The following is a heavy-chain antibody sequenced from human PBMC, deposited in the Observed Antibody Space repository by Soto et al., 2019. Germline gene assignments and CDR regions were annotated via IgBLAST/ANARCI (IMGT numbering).Heavy chain of an antibody. CDR1: GVSFSNFG. CDR3: AREGSGYNF. V-gene: IGHV1-69*13. D-gene: IGHD5-12*01. CDR2: IVPVFGRP. J-gene: IGHJ4*02. Sequence: SVKVSCKASGVSFSNFGISWLRQAPGQGLEWMGGIVPVFGRPNYAQRFRGRLTITADESTSTGYMELISLRSDDTAVYYCAREGSGYNFWGQGTQVTVS.